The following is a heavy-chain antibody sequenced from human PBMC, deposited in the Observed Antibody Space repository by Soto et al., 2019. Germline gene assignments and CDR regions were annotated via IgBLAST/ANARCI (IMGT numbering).Heavy chain of an antibody. CDR1: GDSISNLDYF. CDR2: IYKSATT. J-gene: IGHJ5*02. Sequence: SETLSLTCSVSGDSISNLDYFWAWIRQPPGQALEYIGYIYKSATTYYNPSFESRVAISVDTSKSQFSLNVPSVTAADTAVYFCARGRYCLRGRCFPKLFDPWGEGALVTVSA. CDR3: ARGRYCLRGRCFPKLFDP. D-gene: IGHD3-16*01. V-gene: IGHV4-30-4*01.